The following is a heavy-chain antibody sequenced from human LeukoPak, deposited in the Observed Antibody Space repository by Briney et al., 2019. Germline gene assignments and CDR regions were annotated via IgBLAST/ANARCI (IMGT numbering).Heavy chain of an antibody. V-gene: IGHV4-4*07. CDR3: ARGTTAMVDYNWFDP. D-gene: IGHD5-18*01. CDR1: GGSINNYY. J-gene: IGHJ5*02. Sequence: PSETLSLTCTVSGGSINNYYWSWIRQPAGKGLEWIGRIYSNRATRYNPSLKSRVTMSVDTSKNQFSLKMTSVTAADTAVYFCARGTTAMVDYNWFDPWGQGTLVTVSS. CDR2: IYSNRAT.